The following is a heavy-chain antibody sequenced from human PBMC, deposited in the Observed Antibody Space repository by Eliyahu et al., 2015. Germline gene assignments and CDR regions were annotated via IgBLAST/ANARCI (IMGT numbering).Heavy chain of an antibody. V-gene: IGHV3-7*04. J-gene: IGHJ4*02. CDR2: INQDGSER. CDR1: GSTFSSYW. CDR3: AKDAYSKADY. Sequence: EVQLVESGGGLVQPGGSLRLSCAASGSTFSSYWMSWVRQXPGKGLGGVANINQDGSERNYVDSVKGRFTISRDNAKNSLFLQMNSLRAEDTAVYYCAKDAYSKADYWGQGTLVTVSS. D-gene: IGHD4-11*01.